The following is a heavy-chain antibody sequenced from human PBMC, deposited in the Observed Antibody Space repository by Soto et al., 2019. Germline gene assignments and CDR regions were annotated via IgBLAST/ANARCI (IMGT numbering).Heavy chain of an antibody. CDR1: GYTFRSYG. Sequence: QVQLVQSGAEVKKPGASVKVSCKASGYTFRSYGINWVRQAPGQALEWMGWISAYNGNTHYAQNLQGRVTLTTDTSTSTADMELRSLRSDDTAVYYCARDPYSLNDGGDYWGQGPLVTVSS. V-gene: IGHV1-18*01. CDR2: ISAYNGNT. CDR3: ARDPYSLNDGGDY. J-gene: IGHJ4*02. D-gene: IGHD1-1*01.